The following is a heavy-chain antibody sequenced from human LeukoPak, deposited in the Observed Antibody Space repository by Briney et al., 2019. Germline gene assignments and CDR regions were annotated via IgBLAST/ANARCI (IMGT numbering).Heavy chain of an antibody. CDR2: IYYSGST. V-gene: IGHV4-59*01. CDR1: GGSISSYY. Sequence: SETLSLTCTVSGGSISSYYWSWIRQPPGKGLEWIGYIYYSGSTNYNPSLKSRVTISVDTSKNQFSLKLSSVTAADTAVYYCAREVAAGSHKGFDYWGQGTLVTVSS. J-gene: IGHJ4*02. CDR3: AREVAAGSHKGFDY. D-gene: IGHD6-19*01.